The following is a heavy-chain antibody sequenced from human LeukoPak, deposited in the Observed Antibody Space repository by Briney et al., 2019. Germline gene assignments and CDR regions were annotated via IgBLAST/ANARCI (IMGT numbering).Heavy chain of an antibody. V-gene: IGHV4-39*01. Sequence: PSETLSLTCTVSGGPISSSSYYWGWIRQPPGKGLEWIGSIYYNGSTYYNPSLKSRVTISVDTSKNQFSLKLSSVTAADAAVYYCARHSSPDVVPAAIRSGIDPWGQGTLVTVSS. CDR1: GGPISSSSYY. CDR2: IYYNGST. J-gene: IGHJ5*02. D-gene: IGHD2-2*01. CDR3: ARHSSPDVVPAAIRSGIDP.